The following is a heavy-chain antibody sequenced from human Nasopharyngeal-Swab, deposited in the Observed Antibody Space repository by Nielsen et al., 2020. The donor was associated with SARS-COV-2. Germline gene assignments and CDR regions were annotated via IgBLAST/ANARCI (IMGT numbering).Heavy chain of an antibody. D-gene: IGHD6-19*01. Sequence: ASVKVSCKASGYTLTELSMHWVRQAPGKGLEWMGGFDPEDGETIYAQKFQGRVTMTEDTSTDTAYMELSSLRSEDTAVYYCATDYSSGWRHQNDAFDIWGQGTMVTVSS. CDR2: FDPEDGET. CDR1: GYTLTELS. J-gene: IGHJ3*02. CDR3: ATDYSSGWRHQNDAFDI. V-gene: IGHV1-24*01.